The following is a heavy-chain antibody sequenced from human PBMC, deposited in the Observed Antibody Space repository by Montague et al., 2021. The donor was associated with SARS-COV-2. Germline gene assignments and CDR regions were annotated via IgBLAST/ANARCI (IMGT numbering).Heavy chain of an antibody. D-gene: IGHD3-10*01. J-gene: IGHJ6*02. CDR2: IIHSGST. CDR1: GASINSDSYY. V-gene: IGHV4-39*07. CDR3: ARGNSHYYGSGSYYAHYYGMDV. Sequence: SETLSLTCTVSGASINSDSYYRDWIRQPPGKGLEWIGEIIHSGSTNYNPSLKSRVTISVDTSKNQFSLKLSSVTAADTAVYYCARGNSHYYGSGSYYAHYYGMDVWGQGTTVTVSS.